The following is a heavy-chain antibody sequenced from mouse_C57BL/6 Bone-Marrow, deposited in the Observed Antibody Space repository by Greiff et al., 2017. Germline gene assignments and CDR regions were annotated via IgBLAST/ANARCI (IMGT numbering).Heavy chain of an antibody. J-gene: IGHJ2*01. CDR3: AREGGGYGSRYYFDY. Sequence: EVMLVESEGGLVQPGSSMKLSCTASGFTFSDYYMAWVRQVPEKGLEWVANINYDGSSTYYLDSLKSRFIISRDNAKNILYLQMSSLKSEDTATYYCAREGGGYGSRYYFDYWGQGTTLTVSS. V-gene: IGHV5-16*01. CDR2: INYDGSST. D-gene: IGHD1-1*01. CDR1: GFTFSDYY.